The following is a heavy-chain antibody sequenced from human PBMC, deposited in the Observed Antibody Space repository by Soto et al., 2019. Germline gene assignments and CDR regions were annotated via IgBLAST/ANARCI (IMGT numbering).Heavy chain of an antibody. J-gene: IGHJ4*02. CDR2: IYWDDDK. D-gene: IGHD3-3*01. CDR1: GFSLTTSGVV. CDR3: AHRVLRTVFGLVTTTAIYFDF. Sequence: QITLNESGPTVVRPTETLTLTCRFSGFSLTTSGVVVGWIRQSPGKAPEWLALIYWDDDKRYSASLKSRLTIPKDTSKNQVVLTVSDLDPTDTATYYCAHRVLRTVFGLVTTTAIYFDFWGQGTPVAVSS. V-gene: IGHV2-5*02.